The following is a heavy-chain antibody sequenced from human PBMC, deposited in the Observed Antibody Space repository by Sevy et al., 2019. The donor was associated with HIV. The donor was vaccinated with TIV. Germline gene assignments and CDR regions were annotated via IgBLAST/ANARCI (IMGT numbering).Heavy chain of an antibody. J-gene: IGHJ3*02. CDR1: GYTFTGYY. D-gene: IGHD1-26*01. V-gene: IGHV1-2*02. CDR2: INPNSGGT. Sequence: ASVKVSCKASGYTFTGYYMHWVRQAPGQGLEWMGWINPNSGGTNYAQKFQGRVTMTRDTSISTAYMELSRLRSDDTAVYYCATALSSGSYLWGGGQQVALAFDIWGQGTMVTVSS. CDR3: ATALSSGSYLWGGGQQVALAFDI.